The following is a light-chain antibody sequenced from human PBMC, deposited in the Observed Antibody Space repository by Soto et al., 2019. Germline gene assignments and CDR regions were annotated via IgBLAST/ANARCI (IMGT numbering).Light chain of an antibody. CDR2: GAS. CDR3: QQRSNWPPWT. CDR1: RRVSSY. Sequence: ESVLTQSPATLSLSPGERATLSCRASRRVSSYLAWYQQKPGQAPSLLIHGASTRATGIPARFSGSGSGTDFTLTISSLEPEDFAVYYCQQRSNWPPWTFGQGTKVDIK. J-gene: IGKJ1*01. V-gene: IGKV3-11*01.